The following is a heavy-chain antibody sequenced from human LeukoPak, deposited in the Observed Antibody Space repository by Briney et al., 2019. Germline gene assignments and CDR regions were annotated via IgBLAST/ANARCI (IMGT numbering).Heavy chain of an antibody. CDR2: ISSSGSTI. V-gene: IGHV3-48*03. CDR1: GFTFSSYE. CDR3: ARDFQTVGRGLGDY. J-gene: IGHJ4*02. D-gene: IGHD3-10*01. Sequence: GGSLRLYCAASGFTFSSYEMNWVRQAPGKGLEWVSYISSSGSTIYYADSVKGRFTISRDNAKNSLYLQMNSLRAEDTAVYYCARDFQTVGRGLGDYWGQGTLVTVSS.